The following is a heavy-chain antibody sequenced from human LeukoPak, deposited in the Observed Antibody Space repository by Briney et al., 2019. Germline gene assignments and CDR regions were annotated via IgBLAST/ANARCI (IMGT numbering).Heavy chain of an antibody. Sequence: ASVRVSCKASGYTFTSYYMHWVRQAPGQRLEWMGIINPSGGSTSYAQKFQGRVTMTRDTSTSTVYMELSSLRSEDTAVYYCARDLDIVVVPAAIDAFDIWGQGTMVTVSS. CDR1: GYTFTSYY. J-gene: IGHJ3*02. D-gene: IGHD2-2*03. V-gene: IGHV1-46*01. CDR3: ARDLDIVVVPAAIDAFDI. CDR2: INPSGGST.